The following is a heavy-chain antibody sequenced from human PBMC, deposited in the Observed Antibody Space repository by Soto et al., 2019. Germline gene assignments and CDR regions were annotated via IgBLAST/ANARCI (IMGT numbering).Heavy chain of an antibody. CDR2: IMPIFGRA. Sequence: QVQLVQSGAEVKKPGSSVKVSCKASGGTFSNYAFSWVRQAPGQGLEWLGGIMPIFGRADYAQKFRGRVTINAYESTSTAHMELSSLRSEDTVVYYCASWLKQAGIAGNYYY. CDR3: ASWLKQAGIAGNYYY. V-gene: IGHV1-69*12. J-gene: IGHJ6*01. CDR1: GGTFSNYA. D-gene: IGHD6-19*01.